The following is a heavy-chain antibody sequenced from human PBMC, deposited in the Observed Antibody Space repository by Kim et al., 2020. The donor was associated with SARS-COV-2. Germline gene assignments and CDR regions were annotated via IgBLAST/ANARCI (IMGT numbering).Heavy chain of an antibody. CDR2: IKQDGSEK. V-gene: IGHV3-7*03. CDR1: GFTFSSYW. CDR3: ARESIAVAGTDDYDGMDV. J-gene: IGHJ6*02. D-gene: IGHD6-19*01. Sequence: GGSLRLSCAASGFTFSSYWMSWVRQAPGKGLEWVANIKQDGSEKYYVDSVKGRFTISRDNAKNSLYLQMNSLRAEDTAVYYCARESIAVAGTDDYDGMDVWGQGTTVTVSS.